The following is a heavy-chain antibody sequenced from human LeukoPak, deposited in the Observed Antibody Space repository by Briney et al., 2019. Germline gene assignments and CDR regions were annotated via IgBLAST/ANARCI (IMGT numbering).Heavy chain of an antibody. J-gene: IGHJ4*02. CDR3: ARDGLSIPYYHDSSGYSPFDY. CDR1: GFTFSSYW. Sequence: GGSLRLSCAASGFTFSSYWMSWVRQAPGKGLEWVANIKQDGSEKYYVDSVKGRFTISRDNAKNSLYLQMNSLRAEDTAVYYCARDGLSIPYYHDSSGYSPFDYWGQGTLVTVSS. CDR2: IKQDGSEK. D-gene: IGHD3-22*01. V-gene: IGHV3-7*01.